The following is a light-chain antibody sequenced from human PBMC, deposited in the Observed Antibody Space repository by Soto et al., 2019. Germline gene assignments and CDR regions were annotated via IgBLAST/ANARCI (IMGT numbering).Light chain of an antibody. V-gene: IGKV1-39*01. CDR2: AAS. CDR1: QSISSY. J-gene: IGKJ2*01. Sequence: DIQMTQSPSSLSASVGDRVTITCRASQSISSYLNWYQQKPGKAPKLLIYAASSLQSGVPSRFSGSGSGTHFTLTISSLQPEDFATYYCPQSYSTPATFGQGKKLEIK. CDR3: PQSYSTPAT.